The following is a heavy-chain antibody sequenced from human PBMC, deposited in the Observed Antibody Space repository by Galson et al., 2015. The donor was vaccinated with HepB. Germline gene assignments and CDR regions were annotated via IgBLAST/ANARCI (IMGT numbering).Heavy chain of an antibody. D-gene: IGHD6-19*01. CDR1: GFTFSSYS. CDR3: ARDRVAVAGSIFDY. Sequence: SLRLSCAASGFTFSSYSMNWVRQAPGKGLEWVSYISSSSSTIYYADSVKGRFTISRDNAKNSLYLQMNSLRAEDTAVYYCARDRVAVAGSIFDYWGQGTLVTVSS. J-gene: IGHJ4*02. V-gene: IGHV3-48*01. CDR2: ISSSSSTI.